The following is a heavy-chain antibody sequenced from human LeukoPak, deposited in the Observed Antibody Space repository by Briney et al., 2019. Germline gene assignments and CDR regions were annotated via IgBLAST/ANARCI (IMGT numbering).Heavy chain of an antibody. D-gene: IGHD6-19*01. Sequence: GGSLRLSCAASGFTFSSYGMHWGRQAPGKGLEWVAVISYDGGNKYYADSVKGRFTISRDNSKNSLYLQMNSLRAEDTAVYYCAKSVAGNLNWFDPWGQGTLVTVSS. J-gene: IGHJ5*02. CDR1: GFTFSSYG. CDR3: AKSVAGNLNWFDP. V-gene: IGHV3-30*18. CDR2: ISYDGGNK.